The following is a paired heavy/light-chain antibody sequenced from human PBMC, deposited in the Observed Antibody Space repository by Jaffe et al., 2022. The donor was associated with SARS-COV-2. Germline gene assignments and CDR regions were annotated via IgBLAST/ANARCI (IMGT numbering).Light chain of an antibody. CDR1: KLGNKY. Sequence: SFELTQPPSISVSPGQTVSITCSGDKLGNKYVSWYQQMPGQSPLLVIHQDTKRSSGIPERFSASNSGNTATLTISGTQAMDEADYYCQAWDSIIVVFGGGTKLTVL. J-gene: IGLJ2*01. V-gene: IGLV3-1*01. CDR3: QAWDSIIVV. CDR2: QDT.
Heavy chain of an antibody. D-gene: IGHD5-12*01. CDR3: AALMPPSGVYDDAPHN. V-gene: IGHV4-39*01. J-gene: IGHJ4*02. CDR1: GGSISRSHYY. CDR2: IFYTGNT. Sequence: QLQLQESGPGLMKPSETLSLTCTVSGGSISRSHYYWGWIRQAPGKGLEWIGSIFYTGNTYYNPSLKSRITISVDTSKNQFSLKLTSLTAADTAVYYCAALMPPSGVYDDAPHNWGQGILVTVSS.